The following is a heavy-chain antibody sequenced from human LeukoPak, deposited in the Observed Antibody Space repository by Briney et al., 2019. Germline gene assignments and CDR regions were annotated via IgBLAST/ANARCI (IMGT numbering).Heavy chain of an antibody. J-gene: IGHJ4*02. V-gene: IGHV4-59*01. CDR1: GGSISSYY. CDR2: IYYSGST. Sequence: SETLSLTCTVSGGSISSYYWSWIRQPPGKGLEWIGYIYYSGSTNYNPSLKSRVTISVDTSKNQFSLKLSSVTAADTAVYYCARVTTMVRGVIIAIDYWGQGTLVTVSS. D-gene: IGHD3-10*01. CDR3: ARVTTMVRGVIIAIDY.